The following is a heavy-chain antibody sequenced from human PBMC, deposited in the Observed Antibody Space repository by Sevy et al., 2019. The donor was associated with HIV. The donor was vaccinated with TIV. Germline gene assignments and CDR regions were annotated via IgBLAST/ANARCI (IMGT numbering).Heavy chain of an antibody. D-gene: IGHD3-3*01. J-gene: IGHJ6*02. CDR2: INPKSGAT. CDR1: GYTFSDSGYY. V-gene: IGHV1-2*02. Sequence: ASVKVSCKASGYTFSDSGYYVHWVRQAPGQGLEWMGWINPKSGATNYAQKFQGRVTMTRDKSVSTANMELRRLTSDDTAVYYCARESYDFWTGPVDYDYGMDVWGQGTTVTVSS. CDR3: ARESYDFWTGPVDYDYGMDV.